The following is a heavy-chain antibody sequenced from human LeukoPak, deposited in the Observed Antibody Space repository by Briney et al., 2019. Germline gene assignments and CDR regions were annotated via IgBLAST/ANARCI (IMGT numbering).Heavy chain of an antibody. D-gene: IGHD1-1*01. CDR3: ARVAKERVGGVYYFDY. V-gene: IGHV3-13*01. Sequence: PGGSLRLSCAASGFTFSDYDMHWVRQATGKGLEWVSAIGTAGDTYYTGPVKGRFTISRENAKNSLYLQMNSLRAGDTAVYYCARVAKERVGGVYYFDYWGQGTLVTVSS. CDR1: GFTFSDYD. CDR2: IGTAGDT. J-gene: IGHJ4*02.